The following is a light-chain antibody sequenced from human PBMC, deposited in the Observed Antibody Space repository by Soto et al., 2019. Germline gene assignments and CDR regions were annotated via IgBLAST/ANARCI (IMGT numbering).Light chain of an antibody. J-gene: IGKJ2*01. CDR2: WAS. CDR3: QQCYSSPFT. CDR1: QTISSSSNNRNC. Sequence: DIVMTQSPDSLAVSLGERATINCKSGQTISSSSNNRNCLGWFQQKPGQPPKLIIYWASTRQYGVPDRFSGSGAGTDFTLTISSLQAEDVSVYSCQQCYSSPFTFGQGTKPEIK. V-gene: IGKV4-1*01.